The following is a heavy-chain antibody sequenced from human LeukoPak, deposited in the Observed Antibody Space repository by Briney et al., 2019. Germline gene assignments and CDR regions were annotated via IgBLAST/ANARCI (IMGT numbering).Heavy chain of an antibody. D-gene: IGHD5-24*01. Sequence: GGSLRLSCATSGFTFSSYGMHWVRQAPGKGLEWVAVISYDGSNKYYADSVKGRFTISRDNSKNTLYLQMNSLRAEDTAVYYCAKGTRWLQSGFDYWGQGTLVTVSS. CDR1: GFTFSSYG. CDR2: ISYDGSNK. J-gene: IGHJ4*02. CDR3: AKGTRWLQSGFDY. V-gene: IGHV3-30*18.